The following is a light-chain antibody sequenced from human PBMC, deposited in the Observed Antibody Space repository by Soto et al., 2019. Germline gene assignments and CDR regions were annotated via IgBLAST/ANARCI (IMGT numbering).Light chain of an antibody. CDR2: AAS. CDR1: QSISRY. V-gene: IGKV1-39*01. Sequence: DIQMTQSPSSLSASVGDRVTITCRASQSISRYLNWYQQKQGKAPKLLIYAASSWQSGVPSRFSGSGSGTDFTLTISSLQPEDFATYYCQQSYSTPRTFGQGTKVEIK. J-gene: IGKJ1*01. CDR3: QQSYSTPRT.